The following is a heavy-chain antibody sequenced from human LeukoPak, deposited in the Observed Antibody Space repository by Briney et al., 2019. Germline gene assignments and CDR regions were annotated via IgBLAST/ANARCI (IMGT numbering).Heavy chain of an antibody. CDR3: ARDSYSSSTWWVFDY. CDR2: ISSSSSYI. Sequence: GGSLRLSCAASGFTFSSYSMNWVRQAPGKGLEWVSFISSSSSYIYYADSVKGRFTISRDNAKNSLYLQMNSLRAEDTAVYYCARDSYSSSTWWVFDYWGQGTLVTVSS. D-gene: IGHD6-13*01. CDR1: GFTFSSYS. J-gene: IGHJ4*02. V-gene: IGHV3-21*01.